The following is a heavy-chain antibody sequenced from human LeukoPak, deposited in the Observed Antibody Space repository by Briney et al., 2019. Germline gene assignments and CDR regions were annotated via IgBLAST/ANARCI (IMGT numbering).Heavy chain of an antibody. CDR2: ISSSGSTI. CDR3: ARGWIQLWVDAFDI. CDR1: GFTFSDYY. V-gene: IGHV3-11*04. Sequence: PGGSLTLSCAASGFTFSDYYMSWIRQAPGKGLEWVSYISSSGSTIYYADSVKGRFTIPRDNAKNSLYLQMNSLRAEDTAVYYCARGWIQLWVDAFDIWGQGTMVTVSS. J-gene: IGHJ3*02. D-gene: IGHD5-18*01.